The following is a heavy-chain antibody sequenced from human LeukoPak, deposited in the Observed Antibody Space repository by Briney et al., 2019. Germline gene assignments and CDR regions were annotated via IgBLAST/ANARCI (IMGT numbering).Heavy chain of an antibody. CDR1: GGSISGSTYY. Sequence: SETLSLTCTVSGGSISGSTYYWGWIRQPPGKGLEWIGSIYYSGSTYYNPSLKSRVTISVDTSKNQFSLKLSSVTAADTAVYYCAVAAAVDYYYYGMDVWGQGTTVTVSS. D-gene: IGHD6-13*01. V-gene: IGHV4-39*01. J-gene: IGHJ6*02. CDR3: AVAAAVDYYYYGMDV. CDR2: IYYSGST.